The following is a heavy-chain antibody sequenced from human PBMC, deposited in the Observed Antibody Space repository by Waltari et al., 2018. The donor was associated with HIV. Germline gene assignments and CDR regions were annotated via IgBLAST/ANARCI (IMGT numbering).Heavy chain of an antibody. CDR1: GFTFTNYA. CDR2: ISCSGGST. D-gene: IGHD3-22*01. CDR3: AKDDSTGSSGYYPFHY. Sequence: EVQLVESGGGLVQPGGSLRLSCAASGFTFTNYAMNWVRQAPGKGLGWVSAISCSGGSTYYADSVKGRFTISRDNSKNTLYLQMNSLRAEDTALYYCAKDDSTGSSGYYPFHYWGQGTLITVSS. V-gene: IGHV3-23*04. J-gene: IGHJ4*02.